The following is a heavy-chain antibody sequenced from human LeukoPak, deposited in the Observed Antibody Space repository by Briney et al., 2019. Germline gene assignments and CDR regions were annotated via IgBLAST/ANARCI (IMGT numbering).Heavy chain of an antibody. CDR3: ARFDDVDTAMGFDY. J-gene: IGHJ4*02. V-gene: IGHV7-4-1*02. Sequence: GASVKVSCKASGYTFTSYAMNWVRQAPGQGLEWMGWINTNTGNPTYAQGFTGRFVFSLDTSVSTAYLQISSLKAEDTGVYYCARFDDVDTAMGFDYWGQGTLVTVSS. CDR2: INTNTGNP. D-gene: IGHD5-18*01. CDR1: GYTFTSYA.